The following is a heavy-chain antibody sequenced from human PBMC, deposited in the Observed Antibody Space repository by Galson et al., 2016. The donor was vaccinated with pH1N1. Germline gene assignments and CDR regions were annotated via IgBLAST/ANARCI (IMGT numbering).Heavy chain of an antibody. Sequence: SETLSLTCTVSGGSFSNQYWSWIRQPPGKGLEWIGYIYYSGSTNYNPSLKSRVTISVDTSKKHFSLKLRSVTAADTAIYYCARTPSYYDSWRGYGYYFDSWGQGTRVTVSS. D-gene: IGHD3-3*01. CDR1: GGSFSNQY. V-gene: IGHV4-59*11. CDR2: IYYSGST. J-gene: IGHJ4*02. CDR3: ARTPSYYDSWRGYGYYFDS.